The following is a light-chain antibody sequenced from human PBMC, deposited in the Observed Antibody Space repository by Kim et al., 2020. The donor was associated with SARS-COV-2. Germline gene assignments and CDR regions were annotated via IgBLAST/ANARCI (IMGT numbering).Light chain of an antibody. J-gene: IGKJ2*03. CDR3: HQYNGGPTYS. V-gene: IGKV3-15*01. CDR1: QSISNN. Sequence: EIVLTQSPASLSVSLGEEVSLSCRASQSISNNLAWYNQRPGQPPRLLLYGASTRATNVPERFRGRGSGTEFTLTISDLQSEDLAIYYCHQYNGGPTYSCGPGTKLEI. CDR2: GAS.